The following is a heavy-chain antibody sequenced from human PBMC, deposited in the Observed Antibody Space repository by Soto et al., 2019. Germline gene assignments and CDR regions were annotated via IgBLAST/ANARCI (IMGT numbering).Heavy chain of an antibody. D-gene: IGHD1-26*01. CDR2: IRFDGSDE. CDR3: ARDGVGATTFFGFLDY. V-gene: IGHV3-33*08. J-gene: IGHJ4*02. Sequence: QVQLVESGGGVVQPGGSLRLSCAASASIFKGHGMHWVRQAPGKGLEWVALIRFDGSDEHYGDSVEGRFTISRDNSKNMLYLQMNSLRVEDTAVYYCARDGVGATTFFGFLDYWGQGTLVTVSS. CDR1: ASIFKGHG.